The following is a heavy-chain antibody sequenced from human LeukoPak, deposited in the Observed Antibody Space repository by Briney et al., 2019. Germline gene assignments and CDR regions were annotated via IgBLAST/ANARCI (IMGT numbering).Heavy chain of an antibody. CDR1: GGSISNYF. Sequence: SETLSLTCTDSGGSISNYFWSWIRQPPGKGLEWIGYIYYSGSTNYNPSLKSRVSMSVDTSKNQFSLKLSSVTAADTAVYYCARDRDDYVWGSYRIFDYWGQGTLVTVSS. V-gene: IGHV4-59*01. D-gene: IGHD3-16*02. CDR2: IYYSGST. CDR3: ARDRDDYVWGSYRIFDY. J-gene: IGHJ4*02.